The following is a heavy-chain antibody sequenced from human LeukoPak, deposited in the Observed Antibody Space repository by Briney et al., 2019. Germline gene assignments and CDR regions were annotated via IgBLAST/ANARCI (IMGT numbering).Heavy chain of an antibody. V-gene: IGHV1-18*01. CDR3: ARDQGIYNHRIIDS. D-gene: IGHD5-12*01. Sequence: ASVTLSSTPAVSTFTIYGISWGRDAPGQGLGWMGGFSVSNSNTNFTHELHGRVTITIHTSTSTTSMDLRGLRSDHTAVYYCARDQGIYNHRIIDSWGQGTLVTVSS. J-gene: IGHJ4*02. CDR1: VSTFTIYG. CDR2: FSVSNSNT.